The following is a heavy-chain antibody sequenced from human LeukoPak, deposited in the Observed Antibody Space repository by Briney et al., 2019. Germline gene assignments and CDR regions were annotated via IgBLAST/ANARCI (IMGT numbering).Heavy chain of an antibody. D-gene: IGHD5-18*01. J-gene: IGHJ6*02. CDR2: IKTYNGNT. V-gene: IGHV1-18*01. CDR3: ARDPGRDTAMATSPFYYYYGMDV. Sequence: ASVKVSCKASGYSFASYGIIWVRQAPGHGLEWMGWIKTYNGNTNYAQKFQGRVTLTTDTSTSTAYMELRSLRSDDTAVYYCARDPGRDTAMATSPFYYYYGMDVWGQGTTVTVSS. CDR1: GYSFASYG.